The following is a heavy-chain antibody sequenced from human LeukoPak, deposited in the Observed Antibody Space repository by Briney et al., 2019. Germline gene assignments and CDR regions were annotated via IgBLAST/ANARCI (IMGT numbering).Heavy chain of an antibody. D-gene: IGHD4-17*01. J-gene: IGHJ4*02. Sequence: PSETLSLTCAVYGGSLSDYYWSWLRQPPGKGLEWIGEIHHSGSTNYNPSLKSRVTISVDTSKNQFSLKLSSVTAADTAVYYCARDFGYGDYFFDDWGQGTLVTVSS. CDR1: GGSLSDYY. V-gene: IGHV4-34*01. CDR3: ARDFGYGDYFFDD. CDR2: IHHSGST.